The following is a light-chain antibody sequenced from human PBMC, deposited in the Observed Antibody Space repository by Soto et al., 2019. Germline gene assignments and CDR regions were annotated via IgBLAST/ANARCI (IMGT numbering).Light chain of an antibody. CDR3: AAWDGSLNVYV. CDR1: SSSIGSNS. Sequence: QPVLTQPPSASGTPGQRVTISCSGSSSSIGSNSVNWYQQLPRTAPKVLIYTNNQRPSGVPDRSSGSKSGTSASLAISGLQSEDEADYYCAAWDGSLNVYVFGTGTKLTVL. J-gene: IGLJ1*01. V-gene: IGLV1-44*01. CDR2: TNN.